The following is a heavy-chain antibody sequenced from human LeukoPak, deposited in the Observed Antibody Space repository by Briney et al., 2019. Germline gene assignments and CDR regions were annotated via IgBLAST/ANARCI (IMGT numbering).Heavy chain of an antibody. CDR1: GFTFSSYA. D-gene: IGHD3-22*01. Sequence: PGGSLRLSCTASGFTFSSYAMNWVRQAPGKGLEWVSGIGAGGTFTYYADSVKGRFTISRDNSRNTLYLQMNSLRAEDTAVYYCAKVTARGVVITSFDYWGQGTLVTVSS. J-gene: IGHJ4*02. CDR3: AKVTARGVVITSFDY. V-gene: IGHV3-23*01. CDR2: IGAGGTFT.